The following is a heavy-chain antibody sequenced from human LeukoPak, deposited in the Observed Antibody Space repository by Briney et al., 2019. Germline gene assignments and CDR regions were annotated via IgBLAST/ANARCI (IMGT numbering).Heavy chain of an antibody. V-gene: IGHV7-4-1*02. CDR3: ARDHVKLGSTFHPFDAFDV. CDR2: INTNTGNP. CDR1: GYTFTSYA. Sequence: ASVKVSCKASGYTFTSYAMNWVRQAPGQGLEWMGWINTNTGNPTYAQGFTGRFIFSLDTSVSTAYLQISSLKAEDTAVYYCARDHVKLGSTFHPFDAFDVWGQGTLVTVSS. D-gene: IGHD2/OR15-2a*01. J-gene: IGHJ3*01.